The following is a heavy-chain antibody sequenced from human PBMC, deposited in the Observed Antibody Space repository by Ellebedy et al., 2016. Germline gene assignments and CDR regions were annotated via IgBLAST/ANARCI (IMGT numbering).Heavy chain of an antibody. CDR3: ARDSTGVDV. J-gene: IGHJ6*02. Sequence: SETLSLTXTVSGGSISSGDYYWSWIRQHPGKGLEWIGYIYYSGSTYYNPSLKSRVTMSVVTSKNQFSLKLFSVTAADTAVYYCARDSTGVDVWGQGTTVTVSS. CDR2: IYYSGST. D-gene: IGHD4-11*01. CDR1: GGSISSGDYY. V-gene: IGHV4-31*03.